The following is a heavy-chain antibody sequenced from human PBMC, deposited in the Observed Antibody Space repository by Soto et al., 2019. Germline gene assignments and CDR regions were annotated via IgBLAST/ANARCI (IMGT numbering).Heavy chain of an antibody. J-gene: IGHJ1*01. V-gene: IGHV1-69*13. D-gene: IGHD2-21*01. CDR2: IIPIFGTA. CDR1: GGTFSSYA. CDR3: ATSLKQVISYFHH. Sequence: GASVKVSCKASGGTFSSYAISWVRQAPGQGLEWMGGIIPIFGTANYAQKFQGRVTITADESTSTAYMELSSLRSEDTAVYYCATSLKQVISYFHHGGQGTLVTVSS.